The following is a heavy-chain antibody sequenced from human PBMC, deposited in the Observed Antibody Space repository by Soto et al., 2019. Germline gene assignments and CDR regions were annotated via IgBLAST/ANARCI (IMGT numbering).Heavy chain of an antibody. CDR1: GFTFSSYS. D-gene: IGHD3-10*01. CDR3: ARDFHLPEYYYGSGIGGYGMDV. V-gene: IGHV3-48*02. CDR2: ISSSSSTI. Sequence: GGSLRLSCAASGFTFSSYSMNWVRQAPGKGLEWVSYISSSSSTIYYADSVKGRFTISRDNAKNSLYLQMNSLRDEDTAVYYCARDFHLPEYYYGSGIGGYGMDVWGQGTTVTVSS. J-gene: IGHJ6*02.